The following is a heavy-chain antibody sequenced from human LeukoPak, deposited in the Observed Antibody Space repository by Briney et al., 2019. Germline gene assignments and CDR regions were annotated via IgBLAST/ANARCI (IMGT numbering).Heavy chain of an antibody. CDR2: INPNSGGT. D-gene: IGHD3-10*01. Sequence: ASVKVSCKASGYTFTGYYMHWVRQAPGQGLEWMGWINPNSGGTNYAQKFQDRVTMTRGTSISTAYMELSRLKSDDTAVYYCAREHPSGGYLRDPYPFDYWGQGILVTVSS. V-gene: IGHV1-2*02. CDR3: AREHPSGGYLRDPYPFDY. CDR1: GYTFTGYY. J-gene: IGHJ4*02.